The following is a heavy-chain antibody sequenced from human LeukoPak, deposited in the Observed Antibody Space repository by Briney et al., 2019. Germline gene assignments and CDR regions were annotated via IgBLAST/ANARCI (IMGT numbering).Heavy chain of an antibody. CDR2: INHSGST. V-gene: IGHV4-34*01. D-gene: IGHD6-6*01. CDR1: GGSFSGYY. J-gene: IGHJ4*02. Sequence: PSETLSLTCAVYGGSFSGYYWSWIRQPPGKGLEWIGEINHSGSTNYNPSLKSRVTISVGTSKNQFSLKLSSVTAADTAVYHCARYLGSSEFDYWGQGTLVTVSS. CDR3: ARYLGSSEFDY.